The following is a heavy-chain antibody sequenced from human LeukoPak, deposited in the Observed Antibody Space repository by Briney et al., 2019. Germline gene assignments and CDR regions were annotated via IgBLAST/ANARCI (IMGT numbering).Heavy chain of an antibody. Sequence: GGSLRLSCAASGFTFSDYYMSWIRQAPGKGLEWVSYISSSGSTIYYADSVKGRFTISRDNAKNSLYLQMNSQRAEDTAVYYCARVPVAGTGRNYYYYYYMDVWGKGTTVTVSS. D-gene: IGHD6-19*01. J-gene: IGHJ6*03. V-gene: IGHV3-11*01. CDR2: ISSSGSTI. CDR3: ARVPVAGTGRNYYYYYYMDV. CDR1: GFTFSDYY.